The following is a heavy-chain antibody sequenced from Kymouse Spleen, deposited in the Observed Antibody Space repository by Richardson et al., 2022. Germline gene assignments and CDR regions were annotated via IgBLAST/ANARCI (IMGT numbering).Heavy chain of an antibody. CDR1: GGSFSGYY. V-gene: IGHV4-34*01. CDR2: INHSGST. D-gene: IGHD6-6*01. Sequence: QVQLQQWGAGLLKPSETLSLTCAVYGGSFSGYYWSWIRQPPGKGLEWIGEINHSGSTNYNPSLKSRVTISVDTSKNQFSLKLSSVTAADTAVYYCARGRSSSSDYYGMDVWGQGTTVTVSS. J-gene: IGHJ6*02. CDR3: ARGRSSSSDYYGMDV.